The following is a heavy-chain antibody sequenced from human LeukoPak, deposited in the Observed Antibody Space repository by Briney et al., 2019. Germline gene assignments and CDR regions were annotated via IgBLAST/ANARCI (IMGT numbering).Heavy chain of an antibody. V-gene: IGHV4-4*07. CDR1: GGSINIYY. J-gene: IGHJ6*03. Sequence: SETLSLTCTVSGGSINIYYWSWIRQPAGKGLEWIGRIYTSGSTNYNPSLKSRVTMSVDTSKNQFSLKLSSVTAADTAVYYCARGLRASYYYHYMDVWGKGTTVTISS. D-gene: IGHD5-12*01. CDR2: IYTSGST. CDR3: ARGLRASYYYHYMDV.